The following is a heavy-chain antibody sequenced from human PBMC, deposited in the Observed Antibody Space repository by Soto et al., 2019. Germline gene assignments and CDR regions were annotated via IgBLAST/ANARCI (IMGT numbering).Heavy chain of an antibody. D-gene: IGHD3-10*01. CDR2: INHSGST. CDR1: GGSFSGYY. Sequence: QVQLQQWGAGLLKPSETLSLTCAVYGGSFSGYYWSWIRQPPGKGLEWIGEINHSGSTNYNPSLKSRVTISVDTSKNQCSLKLSSVTAADTAVYYCSRGLVLLWFGEPGRAFDIWGQGTMVTVSS. CDR3: SRGLVLLWFGEPGRAFDI. J-gene: IGHJ3*02. V-gene: IGHV4-34*01.